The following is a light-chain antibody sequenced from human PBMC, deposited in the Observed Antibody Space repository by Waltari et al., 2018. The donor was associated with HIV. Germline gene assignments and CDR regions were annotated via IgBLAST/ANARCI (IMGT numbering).Light chain of an antibody. V-gene: IGLV2-14*01. Sequence: QSALTQPASVSGSPGQSITISCTGTSSEVGGYNYVSWYQQNPSKAPKLMFYRVTTLPSGVSNRFSRAEAVNTTSLTISGLQAEDECAYYCNSYTISSTLGVFVGGTKLTVL. CDR3: NSYTISSTLGV. J-gene: IGLJ2*01. CDR1: SSEVGGYNY. CDR2: RVT.